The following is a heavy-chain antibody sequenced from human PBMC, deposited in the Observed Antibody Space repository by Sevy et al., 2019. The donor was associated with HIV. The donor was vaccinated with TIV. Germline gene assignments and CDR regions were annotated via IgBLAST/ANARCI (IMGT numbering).Heavy chain of an antibody. Sequence: GGSLRLSCAASGFTFSKYGMHWVSQAPGKGLESVAVISYDGGNKYYADSVKGRFTISKDNFKNTLYLQMNSLRAEDTAIYYCAKPGKFSGSYLDAFDIWGQGTMVTVSS. CDR1: GFTFSKYG. V-gene: IGHV3-30*18. J-gene: IGHJ3*02. CDR2: ISYDGGNK. CDR3: AKPGKFSGSYLDAFDI. D-gene: IGHD1-26*01.